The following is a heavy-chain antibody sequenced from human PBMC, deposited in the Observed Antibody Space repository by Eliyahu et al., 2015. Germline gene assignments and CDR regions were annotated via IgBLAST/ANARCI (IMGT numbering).Heavy chain of an antibody. D-gene: IGHD6-6*01. CDR2: IYSGGST. V-gene: IGHV3-53*01. J-gene: IGHJ4*02. Sequence: EVQLVESGGGLIQPGGSLRLXCXASGFTXXSNYXSWVRQAPGKGLEWVSVIYSGGSTYYADSVKGRFTISRDNSKNTLYLQMNSLRAEDTAVYYCARVRVSEEYSSSSGFDYYFDYWGQGTLVTVSS. CDR1: GFTXXSNY. CDR3: ARVRVSEEYSSSSGFDYYFDY.